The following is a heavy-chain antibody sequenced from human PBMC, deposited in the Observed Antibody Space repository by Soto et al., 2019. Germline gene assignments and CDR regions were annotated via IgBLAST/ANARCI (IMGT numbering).Heavy chain of an antibody. CDR2: INHGGST. J-gene: IGHJ5*02. V-gene: IGHV4-34*01. Sequence: WTWIRQSPGKGLEWIGEINHGGSTNYNPSLKSRVTISIDTSKNQFSLKLTSVTAADTSVYYCARTDIVTTYWFDPWGQGTLVTVSS. CDR3: ARTDIVTTYWFDP. D-gene: IGHD5-12*01.